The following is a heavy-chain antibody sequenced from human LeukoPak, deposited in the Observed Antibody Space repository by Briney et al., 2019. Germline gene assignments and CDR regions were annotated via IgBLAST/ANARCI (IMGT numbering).Heavy chain of an antibody. CDR3: ARATYVLLVDY. J-gene: IGHJ4*02. CDR2: IASDGSST. CDR1: GFTFSSYW. Sequence: PGGSLRLSCAASGFTFSSYWMNWVRQAPGKGLVWVSRIASDGSSTTYADSVKGRFSISRDNSKNTLHLQMNSLRAEDTAVYYCARATYVLLVDYWGQGTLVTVSS. D-gene: IGHD3-16*01. V-gene: IGHV3-74*01.